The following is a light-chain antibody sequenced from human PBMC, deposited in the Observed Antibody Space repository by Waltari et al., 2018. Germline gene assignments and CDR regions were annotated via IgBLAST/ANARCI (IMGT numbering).Light chain of an antibody. CDR1: QSVGTY. CDR3: QQYNSYPLT. V-gene: IGKV1-5*03. J-gene: IGKJ4*01. Sequence: DIQMTQAPSTLSASVGDRVTITCRASQSVGTYLAWYQQKPGKAPKFLIYKASSLESAVPSRFSGSGSGTDFTLTISSLLPDDSATYYCQQYNSYPLTFGGGTQVEIK. CDR2: KAS.